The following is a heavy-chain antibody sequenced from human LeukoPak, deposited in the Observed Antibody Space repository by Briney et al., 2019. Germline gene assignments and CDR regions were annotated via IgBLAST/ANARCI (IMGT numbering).Heavy chain of an antibody. CDR1: GGSISSYY. Sequence: SETLSLTCSVSGGSISSYYWTWIRQPPGKGLEWIGYIYYSGGTNYNPSLKSRVTISVDTSKNQFSLKLSSVTAADTAVYYCARTAAAVGTYYMDVWGKGTTVTVSS. V-gene: IGHV4-59*01. CDR3: ARTAAAVGTYYMDV. J-gene: IGHJ6*03. CDR2: IYYSGGT. D-gene: IGHD6-13*01.